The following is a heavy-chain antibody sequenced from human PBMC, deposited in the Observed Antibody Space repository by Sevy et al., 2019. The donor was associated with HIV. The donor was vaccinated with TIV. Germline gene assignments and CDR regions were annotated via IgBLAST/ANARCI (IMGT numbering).Heavy chain of an antibody. Sequence: GGSLRLSCAASGFTISSYEMNWVRQAPGKGLEWVSYISNSGTTISYSDSVRGRFSNSRDNARNSLYLQMNSLRAEDTAVYYCARDLPPSATTVAHFDYWGQGTLVTVSS. CDR1: GFTISSYE. D-gene: IGHD4-17*01. V-gene: IGHV3-48*03. CDR2: ISNSGTTI. CDR3: ARDLPPSATTVAHFDY. J-gene: IGHJ4*02.